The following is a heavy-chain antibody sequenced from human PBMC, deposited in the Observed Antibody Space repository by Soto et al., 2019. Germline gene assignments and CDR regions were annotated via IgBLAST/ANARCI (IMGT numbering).Heavy chain of an antibody. CDR2: IYYSGST. J-gene: IGHJ6*03. Sequence: PSETLALTCTVSGCSISSYYWSWIRKPPGKGLEWIGYIYYSGSTNYNPSLKSRVTISVDTSKNQFSLKLSSVTAADTAVYYCARVVVVPAASYYYYYYMDVWGTGTTVTVS. CDR3: ARVVVVPAASYYYYYYMDV. D-gene: IGHD2-2*01. V-gene: IGHV4-59*01. CDR1: GCSISSYY.